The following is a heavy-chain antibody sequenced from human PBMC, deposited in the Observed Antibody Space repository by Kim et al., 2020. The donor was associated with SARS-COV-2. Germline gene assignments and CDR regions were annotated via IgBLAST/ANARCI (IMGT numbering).Heavy chain of an antibody. CDR2: ISGSGGST. CDR1: GFTFSSYA. D-gene: IGHD1-26*01. CDR3: AKDGTFGWELGYSTGMDV. Sequence: GGSLRLSCAASGFTFSSYAMSWVRQAPGKGLEWVSAISGSGGSTYYADSVKGRFTISRDNSKNTLYLQMNSLRAEDTAVYYCAKDGTFGWELGYSTGMDVWGQGTTVTVSS. J-gene: IGHJ6*02. V-gene: IGHV3-23*01.